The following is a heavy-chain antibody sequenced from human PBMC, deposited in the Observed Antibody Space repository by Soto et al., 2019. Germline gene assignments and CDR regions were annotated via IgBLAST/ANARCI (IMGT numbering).Heavy chain of an antibody. Sequence: QVQLVESGGGVVQPGRSLRLSCAASGFTFSSYGMHWVRQAPGKGLEWVAVISYDGSNKYYADSVKGRLTISRDNSKNTLYLQMNSLRAEDTAVYYCAKDLAVAGTHYYYYGMDVSGQGTTVTVSS. D-gene: IGHD6-19*01. V-gene: IGHV3-30*18. CDR2: ISYDGSNK. J-gene: IGHJ6*02. CDR3: AKDLAVAGTHYYYYGMDV. CDR1: GFTFSSYG.